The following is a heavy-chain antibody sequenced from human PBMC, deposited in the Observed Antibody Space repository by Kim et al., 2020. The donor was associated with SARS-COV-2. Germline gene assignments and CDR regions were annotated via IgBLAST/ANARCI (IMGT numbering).Heavy chain of an antibody. J-gene: IGHJ6*02. D-gene: IGHD1-7*01. CDR3: ARDWVLGITGTTGGGGYYYGMDV. V-gene: IGHV1-69*13. CDR2: IIPIFGTA. Sequence: SVKVCCKASGGTFSSYAISWVRQAPGQGLEWMGGIIPIFGTANYAQKFQGRVTITADESTSTAYMELSSLRSEDTAVYYCARDWVLGITGTTGGGGYYYGMDVWGQGTTVTVSS. CDR1: GGTFSSYA.